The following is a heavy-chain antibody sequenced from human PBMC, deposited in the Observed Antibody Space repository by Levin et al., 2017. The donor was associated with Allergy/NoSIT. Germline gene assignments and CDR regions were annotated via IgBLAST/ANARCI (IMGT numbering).Heavy chain of an antibody. CDR3: ARDQPSHGSGVYFNWFDP. CDR1: GFSFSDYA. V-gene: IGHV3-33*01. CDR2: IGYDGSDK. J-gene: IGHJ5*02. Sequence: PGESLKISCAVSGFSFSDYAMHWVRQAPGKGLEWVAVIGYDGSDKYYVDSVKGRFTVSRDNSKDTLYLQMNSLRGDDTAVYYCARDQPSHGSGVYFNWFDPWGQGTLVTVSS. D-gene: IGHD3-22*01.